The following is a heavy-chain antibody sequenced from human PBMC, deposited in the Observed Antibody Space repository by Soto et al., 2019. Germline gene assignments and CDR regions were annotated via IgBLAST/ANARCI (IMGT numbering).Heavy chain of an antibody. J-gene: IGHJ3*02. D-gene: IGHD3-9*01. CDR1: GFTFSSYA. CDR3: AQDGASILTGYCYDAFDI. V-gene: IGHV3-23*01. CDR2: ISGSGGST. Sequence: EVQLLESGGGLVQPGGSLRLSCAASGFTFSSYAMSWVRQAPGKGLEWVSAISGSGGSTYYADSVKGRFTISRDNSKNTLYLQMNSVRAEDTAVDYCAQDGASILTGYCYDAFDIWGQGTMVTVSS.